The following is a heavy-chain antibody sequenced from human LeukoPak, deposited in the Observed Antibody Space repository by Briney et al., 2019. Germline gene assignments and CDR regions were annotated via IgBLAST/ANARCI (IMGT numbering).Heavy chain of an antibody. CDR1: GYTFTSYD. CDR3: ARGSGWYMDV. V-gene: IGHV1-8*03. D-gene: IGHD3-22*01. Sequence: ASVKLSCKASGYTFTSYDINWVRQATGQGLEWMGWMNPNSGNTGYAQKFQGRVTITRNNSISTTYMELSSLSSGDTPAYQCARGSGWYMDVWGKGTTVTVSS. CDR2: MNPNSGNT. J-gene: IGHJ6*03.